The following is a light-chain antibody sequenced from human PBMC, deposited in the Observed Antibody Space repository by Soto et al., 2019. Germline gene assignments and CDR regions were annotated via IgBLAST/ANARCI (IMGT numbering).Light chain of an antibody. J-gene: IGKJ2*01. CDR2: TAS. CDR1: QSIGTY. CDR3: LQTYSSPRS. V-gene: IGKV1-39*01. Sequence: DIQVTQSPASLSASVGEKVSITCRASQSIGTYLNWYQQKSGTAPKLLIYTASKLQTGVPSRFGVSGSGTDFTLTISSLQPEDFATYYCLQTYSSPRSFGQGTKLDIK.